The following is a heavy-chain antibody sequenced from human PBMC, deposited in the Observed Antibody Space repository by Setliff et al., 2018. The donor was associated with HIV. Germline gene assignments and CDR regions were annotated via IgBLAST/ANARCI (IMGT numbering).Heavy chain of an antibody. J-gene: IGHJ6*03. CDR1: SGSISSGGYY. CDR2: IYYSGGT. CDR3: ARVPTNPDFYYYYMDV. V-gene: IGHV4-31*03. Sequence: PSETLSLTCTVSSGSISSGGYYWSWIRQHPGKGLEWIGYIYYSGGTYYNPSLKSRVTISVDTSKNQFSLKLSSVTAADTAVYYCARVPTNPDFYYYYMDVWGKGTTVTVSS.